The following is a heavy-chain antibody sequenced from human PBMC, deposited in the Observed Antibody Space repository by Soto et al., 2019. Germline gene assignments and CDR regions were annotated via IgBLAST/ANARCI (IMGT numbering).Heavy chain of an antibody. CDR2: IYFRGGT. Sequence: SETLSLTCTVSGGSISSYYWNWIRQPPGKGLEWIGYIYFRGGTNYNPSLKSRVTISVDTSKNQFSLKLTSVTAADTAVYYCARDKITGLFDYWGQGTLVTVSS. J-gene: IGHJ4*02. D-gene: IGHD2-8*02. V-gene: IGHV4-59*12. CDR1: GGSISSYY. CDR3: ARDKITGLFDY.